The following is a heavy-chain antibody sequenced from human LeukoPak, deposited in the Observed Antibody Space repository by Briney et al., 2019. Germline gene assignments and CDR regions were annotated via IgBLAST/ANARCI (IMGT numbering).Heavy chain of an antibody. CDR1: GFTFSRYG. Sequence: PGGSLRLSCAASGFTFSRYGMHWVRQAPGKGLEWVAVIWYDGNNKYYADSVKGRFTISRDNSKNTLYLQMNSLRADDTAVYYCARSPTAINGYFDPWGQGTLVTVSS. J-gene: IGHJ5*02. CDR3: ARSPTAINGYFDP. CDR2: IWYDGNNK. V-gene: IGHV3-33*01. D-gene: IGHD2-2*01.